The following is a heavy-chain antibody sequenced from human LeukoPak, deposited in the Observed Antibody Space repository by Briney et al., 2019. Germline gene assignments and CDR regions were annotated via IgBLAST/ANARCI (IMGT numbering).Heavy chain of an antibody. CDR3: ATPLYCGGDCYRSAVDY. Sequence: SETLSLTCTVSGGSISNYYWGWIRQPPGKGLEWIGSIYHSGSTYYNPSLKSRVTISVDTSKNQFSLKLSSVTAADTAVYYCATPLYCGGDCYRSAVDYWGQGTLVTVSS. CDR2: IYHSGST. CDR1: GGSISNYY. J-gene: IGHJ4*02. D-gene: IGHD2-21*02. V-gene: IGHV4-38-2*02.